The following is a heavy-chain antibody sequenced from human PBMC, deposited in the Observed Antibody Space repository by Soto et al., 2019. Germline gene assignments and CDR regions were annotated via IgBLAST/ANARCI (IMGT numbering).Heavy chain of an antibody. V-gene: IGHV4-4*02. D-gene: IGHD3-10*01. Sequence: SETLSLTCAVSGGSISSSNWWSWVRQPPGKGLEWIGEIYHSGSTNYNPSLKSRVTISVDTSKNQFSLKLSSVTAADTAVYYCATQEAGGSGSYLPYYYYYYMDVWGKGTTVTVSS. CDR1: GGSISSSNW. J-gene: IGHJ6*03. CDR3: ATQEAGGSGSYLPYYYYYYMDV. CDR2: IYHSGST.